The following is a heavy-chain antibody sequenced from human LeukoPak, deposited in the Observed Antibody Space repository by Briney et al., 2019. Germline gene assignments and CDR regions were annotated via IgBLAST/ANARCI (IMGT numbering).Heavy chain of an antibody. D-gene: IGHD6-19*01. Sequence: GGSLRLSCAASGFTFSSYAMSWVRQAPGKGLEWVSAISGSGGSTYYADSVKGRFTISGDNSKNTLYLQMNSLRAEDTAVYYCARDLSAVAGTYYFDYWGQGTLVTVSS. CDR1: GFTFSSYA. J-gene: IGHJ4*02. CDR3: ARDLSAVAGTYYFDY. V-gene: IGHV3-23*01. CDR2: ISGSGGST.